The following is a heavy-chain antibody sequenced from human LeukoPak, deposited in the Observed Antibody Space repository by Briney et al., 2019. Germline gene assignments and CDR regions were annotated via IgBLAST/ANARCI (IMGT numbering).Heavy chain of an antibody. CDR1: GFIFSDYS. CDR3: ARGGGGGLCSTRHFDC. V-gene: IGHV3-21*01. D-gene: IGHD2-8*02. J-gene: IGHJ4*02. Sequence: GGSLRLSCAASGFIFSDYSMSWVRQAPGKGLEWVSIISSSSSSIFHAGSVKGRFTIYRDSAEKSLYLQMSSLRAEYTAVYYCARGGGGGLCSTRHFDCWGEGALVTVSS. CDR2: ISSSSSSI.